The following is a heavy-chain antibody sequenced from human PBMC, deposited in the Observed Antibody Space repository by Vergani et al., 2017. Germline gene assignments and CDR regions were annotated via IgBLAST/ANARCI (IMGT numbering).Heavy chain of an antibody. Sequence: QVQLVQSGAEVKKPGASVKVSCKASGYTFTSYGISWVRQAPGQGLEWMGWISAYNGNTNYAQKLQGRVTMTTDTSTSTAYMELRSLRSDDTAVYYCARDLTYYYDSSGYPTSVYVDYWGQGTLVTVSA. D-gene: IGHD3-22*01. CDR3: ARDLTYYYDSSGYPTSVYVDY. J-gene: IGHJ4*02. V-gene: IGHV1-18*01. CDR2: ISAYNGNT. CDR1: GYTFTSYG.